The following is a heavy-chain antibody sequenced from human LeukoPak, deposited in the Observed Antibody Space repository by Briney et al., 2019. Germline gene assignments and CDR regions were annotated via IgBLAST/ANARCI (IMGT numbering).Heavy chain of an antibody. CDR1: GYTFTGYY. D-gene: IGHD2-2*01. V-gene: IGHV1-2*04. CDR2: INPNSGGT. CDR3: AREAQSPYCSSTSCRNWFDP. J-gene: IGHJ5*02. Sequence: ASVKVSCKASGYTFTGYYMHWVRQAPGQGLEWMGWINPNSGGTNYAQKFQGWVTMTRDTSISTAYMELSRLRSDDTAVYYCAREAQSPYCSSTSCRNWFDPWGQGTLVTVSS.